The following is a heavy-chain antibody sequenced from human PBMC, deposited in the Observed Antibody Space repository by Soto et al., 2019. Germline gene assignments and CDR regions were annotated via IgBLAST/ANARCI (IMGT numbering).Heavy chain of an antibody. D-gene: IGHD3-16*01. V-gene: IGHV6-1*01. J-gene: IGHJ4*02. CDR3: ARDPPCFHSAFDF. Sequence: QTLSLTCAISGDSVSSNGAAWNWIRQSPSRGLEWLGRTYYRSRWYSDYAPSVKSRITVNPDTSQNQFSLQLNSVTPEDTAIYYCARDPPCFHSAFDFWGQGTLGTVSS. CDR2: TYYRSRWYS. CDR1: GDSVSSNGAA.